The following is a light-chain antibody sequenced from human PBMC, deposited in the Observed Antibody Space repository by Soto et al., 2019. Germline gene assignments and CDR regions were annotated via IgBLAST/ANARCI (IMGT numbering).Light chain of an antibody. Sequence: AIQLTQSPSSLSASVGDRVNITCRASQGISSALAWYQQKPGKAPKLLIYDASSLESGVPSRFSGSGSGTDFTLTISSLQPEDFATCYCQQFNSYPPFGPGTKVDIK. CDR1: QGISSA. CDR2: DAS. V-gene: IGKV1-13*02. J-gene: IGKJ3*01. CDR3: QQFNSYPP.